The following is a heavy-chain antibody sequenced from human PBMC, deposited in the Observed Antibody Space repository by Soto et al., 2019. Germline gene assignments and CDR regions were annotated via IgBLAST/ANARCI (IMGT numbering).Heavy chain of an antibody. CDR1: VYTFTGHY. D-gene: IGHD1-26*01. V-gene: IGHV1-2*02. CDR3: GRGRSGQIVVFY. Sequence: RASVKVTCKASVYTFTGHYIHWVRQAPEQGPEWMGEIGPESGATRYAQKFQGRVTMTRDMSITTVYMELNNLSPDDTAVYYCGRGRSGQIVVFYWGQGTPVTVSS. J-gene: IGHJ4*02. CDR2: IGPESGAT.